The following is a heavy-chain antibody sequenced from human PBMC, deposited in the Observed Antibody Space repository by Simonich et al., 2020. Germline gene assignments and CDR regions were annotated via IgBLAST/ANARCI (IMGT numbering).Heavy chain of an antibody. Sequence: QVQLVQSGAEVKKPGASVKVSCKASGYTFTSYGISWVRQAPGQGLEWMGSISAYNGNPNYSQKLQGRVTMTPDTSTSTAYMGLRSLRSDDTAVYYCARASRGTWWYYYFDYWGQGTLVTVSS. CDR2: ISAYNGNP. D-gene: IGHD2-15*01. CDR3: ARASRGTWWYYYFDY. J-gene: IGHJ4*02. V-gene: IGHV1-18*01. CDR1: GYTFTSYG.